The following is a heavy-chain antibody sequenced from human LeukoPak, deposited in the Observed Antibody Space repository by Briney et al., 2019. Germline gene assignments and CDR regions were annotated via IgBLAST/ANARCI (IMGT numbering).Heavy chain of an antibody. D-gene: IGHD3-9*01. CDR2: IIPIFGTA. CDR1: GGTFSSYA. Sequence: VASVKVSCKASGGTFSSYAISWVRQAPGQGLEWMGGIIPIFGTANYAQKFQGRVTITADKSTSTAYMELSSLRSEDTAVYHCARKGYYDILTGYYTSWGQGTLVTVSS. CDR3: ARKGYYDILTGYYTS. V-gene: IGHV1-69*06. J-gene: IGHJ4*02.